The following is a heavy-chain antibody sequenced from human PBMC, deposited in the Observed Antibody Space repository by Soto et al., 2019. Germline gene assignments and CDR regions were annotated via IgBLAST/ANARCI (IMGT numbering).Heavy chain of an antibody. Sequence: EVQLVESGGGLVQPGGSLRLSCAASGFTFSSYDMHWVRQATGKGLEWVSAIGTAGDTYYPGSVKGRFTISRENAKNSLYLQMNSLRAGDTAVYYCVRERFDWGGWYFDLWGRGTLVTVSS. V-gene: IGHV3-13*04. J-gene: IGHJ2*01. CDR1: GFTFSSYD. D-gene: IGHD7-27*01. CDR2: IGTAGDT. CDR3: VRERFDWGGWYFDL.